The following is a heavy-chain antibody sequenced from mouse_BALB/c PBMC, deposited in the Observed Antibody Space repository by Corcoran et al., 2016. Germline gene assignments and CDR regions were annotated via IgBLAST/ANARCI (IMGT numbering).Heavy chain of an antibody. CDR1: GFSLSTSGMG. CDR3: ARWDYRYHYFDY. Sequence: QVALKESGPGILQPSQTLSLTCSFSGFSLSTSGMGVSWIRQPSGKGLEWLAHLYWDDDKRYNPSLKSRLTISKDTARNQVFLKITSVDTADTATYYCARWDYRYHYFDYWCQGTTLTVSS. V-gene: IGHV8-12*01. D-gene: IGHD2-14*01. CDR2: LYWDDDK. J-gene: IGHJ2*01.